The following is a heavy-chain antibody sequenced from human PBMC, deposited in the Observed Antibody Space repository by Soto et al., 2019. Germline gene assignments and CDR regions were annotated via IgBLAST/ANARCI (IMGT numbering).Heavy chain of an antibody. Sequence: PGGSLRLSCAASGFTFSDYYMIWIRQAPGKGLEWVSYISSSGNTIYYADSVKGRFTISRDSAKNSLYLQMNSLRAEDTAVYYYARDYSDSSGFFGYYYGMDVWGQGTTVTVSS. CDR1: GFTFSDYY. D-gene: IGHD3-22*01. CDR3: ARDYSDSSGFFGYYYGMDV. J-gene: IGHJ6*01. CDR2: ISSSGNTI. V-gene: IGHV3-11*01.